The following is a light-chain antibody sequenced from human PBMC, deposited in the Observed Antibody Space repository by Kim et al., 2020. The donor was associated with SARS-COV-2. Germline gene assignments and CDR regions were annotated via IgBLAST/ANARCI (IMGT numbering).Light chain of an antibody. Sequence: SWSPGERATLSCRASQSVSDSLAWYQQKPGQAPRLLIYEVSHRATGIPARFSGSGSGTDFTLSINSLEPEDFAVYYCQQRSNWPTFGQGTKLEI. CDR2: EVS. V-gene: IGKV3-11*01. J-gene: IGKJ2*01. CDR3: QQRSNWPT. CDR1: QSVSDS.